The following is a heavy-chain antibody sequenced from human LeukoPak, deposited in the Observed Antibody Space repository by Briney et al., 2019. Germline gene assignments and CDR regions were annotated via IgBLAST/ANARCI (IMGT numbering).Heavy chain of an antibody. J-gene: IGHJ4*02. Sequence: SETLSLTCTVSGGSIGSYYWSWIRQPPGKGLEWIGYIYYSGSTKYNPSFKSRVTISEDTSKNQFSLKLSSVTVADTAVYYCARGEVATINFDYWGQGTLATVSS. CDR1: GGSIGSYY. D-gene: IGHD5-12*01. CDR3: ARGEVATINFDY. CDR2: IYYSGST. V-gene: IGHV4-59*01.